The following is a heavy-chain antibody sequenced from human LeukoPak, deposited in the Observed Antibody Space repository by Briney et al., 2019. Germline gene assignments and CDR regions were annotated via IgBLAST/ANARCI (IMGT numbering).Heavy chain of an antibody. CDR2: ISAYNGNT. CDR3: ARDTDYDYVWGSPYFDY. Sequence: ASVKVSCKASGYTFTSNGFSWVRKAPGQGLEWMGWISAYNGNTNYAQKLQGRVTMTTDTSTSTAYMELRSLRSDDTAVYYCARDTDYDYVWGSPYFDYWGQGTLVTVSS. D-gene: IGHD3-16*01. CDR1: GYTFTSNG. J-gene: IGHJ4*02. V-gene: IGHV1-18*01.